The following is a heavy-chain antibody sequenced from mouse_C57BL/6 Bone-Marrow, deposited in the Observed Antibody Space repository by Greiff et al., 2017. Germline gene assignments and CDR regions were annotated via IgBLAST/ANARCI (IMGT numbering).Heavy chain of an antibody. D-gene: IGHD2-5*01. CDR2: IYPGSGST. Sequence: QVQLQQPGAELVKPGASVKMSCKASGYTFTSYWITWVKQRRGQGLEWIVDIYPGSGSTNYNEKFKSKATLTGDTSSSTASMQLSSLTSEDSAVYYCARPYYSNYWYFDVWGTGTTVTVSS. J-gene: IGHJ1*03. V-gene: IGHV1-55*01. CDR3: ARPYYSNYWYFDV. CDR1: GYTFTSYW.